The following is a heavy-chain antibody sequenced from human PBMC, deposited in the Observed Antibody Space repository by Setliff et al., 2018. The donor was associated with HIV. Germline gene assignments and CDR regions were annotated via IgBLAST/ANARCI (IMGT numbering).Heavy chain of an antibody. CDR2: IYYSGST. CDR3: TRRGADSYYPRPLDV. CDR1: GGSISSGSYY. V-gene: IGHV4-61*01. Sequence: SETLSLTCTVSGGSISSGSYYWSWIRQPPGKGLEWIGYIYYSGSTNHNPSLKSRVTISVDTSKNQFSLRLNSVTAADTAIYYCTRRGADSYYPRPLDVWGKGTTVTVSS. D-gene: IGHD3-10*01. J-gene: IGHJ6*04.